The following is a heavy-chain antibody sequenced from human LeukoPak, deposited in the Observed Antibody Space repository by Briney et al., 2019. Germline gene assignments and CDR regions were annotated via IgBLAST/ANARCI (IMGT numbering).Heavy chain of an antibody. CDR2: IYYSGST. J-gene: IGHJ4*02. V-gene: IGHV4-39*01. Sequence: PSETLSLTCTVSGGSISSYYWGWIRQPPGKGLEWIGSIYYSGSTYYNPSLKSRVTISVDTSKNQFSLKLSSVTAADTAVYYCARHGLDSSGYYYLDYWGQGTLVTVSS. CDR3: ARHGLDSSGYYYLDY. CDR1: GGSISSYY. D-gene: IGHD3-22*01.